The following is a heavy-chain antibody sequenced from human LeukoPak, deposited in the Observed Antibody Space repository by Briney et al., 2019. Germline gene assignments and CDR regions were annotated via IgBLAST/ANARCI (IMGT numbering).Heavy chain of an antibody. J-gene: IGHJ4*02. CDR3: ATLGDCSSTSCYY. CDR1: GYTLTELS. V-gene: IGHV1-24*01. CDR2: FDPEDGET. Sequence: ASVKVSCKVSGYTLTELSMHWVRQAPGKGLEWMGGFDPEDGETIYAQKFQGRVTMTEDTSTDTAYMELSSLRSKDTAVYYCATLGDCSSTSCYYWGQGTLVTVSS. D-gene: IGHD2-2*01.